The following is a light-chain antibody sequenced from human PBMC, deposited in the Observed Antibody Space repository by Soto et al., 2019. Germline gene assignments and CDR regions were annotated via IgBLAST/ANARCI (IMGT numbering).Light chain of an antibody. Sequence: QSALTQPPSASGSPGQSVTISCTGTRSDIGGYNYVSWYQQHPGKAPKLMIYEVSRRPSGVPDRFSGSTSGNTASLTVSGLQAEDEADYYCSSYAGSNTYVVFGGGTQLTVL. CDR2: EVS. CDR3: SSYAGSNTYVV. J-gene: IGLJ2*01. V-gene: IGLV2-8*01. CDR1: RSDIGGYNY.